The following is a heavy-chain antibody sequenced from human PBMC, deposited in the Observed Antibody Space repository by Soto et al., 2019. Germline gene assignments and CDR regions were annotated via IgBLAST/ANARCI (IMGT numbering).Heavy chain of an antibody. CDR1: GYSFTSYW. D-gene: IGHD4-17*01. Sequence: GESLKISCKGSGYSFTSYWIGWVRQMPGKGLEWMGIMYPGDSDIRYSPSFQGQVTISADRSISTAYLQWSSLKASDTAMYYCARHFADYGGNFYGMDVWGQGTTVTVSS. CDR3: ARHFADYGGNFYGMDV. CDR2: MYPGDSDI. J-gene: IGHJ6*02. V-gene: IGHV5-51*01.